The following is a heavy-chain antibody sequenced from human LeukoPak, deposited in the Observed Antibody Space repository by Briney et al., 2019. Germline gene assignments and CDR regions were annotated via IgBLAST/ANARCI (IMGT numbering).Heavy chain of an antibody. CDR2: ISGSGGST. CDR3: AKDGGSRPAAQFTYYMDV. V-gene: IGHV3-23*01. Sequence: GGSLRLSCAASGLSFSNYAMYWVRQAPGKGLEWVSAISGSGGSTYYADSVKGRFTISRDNSKNTLYLQMNSLRAEDTAVYYCAKDGGSRPAAQFTYYMDVWGKGTTVTVSS. J-gene: IGHJ6*03. D-gene: IGHD3-3*01. CDR1: GLSFSNYA.